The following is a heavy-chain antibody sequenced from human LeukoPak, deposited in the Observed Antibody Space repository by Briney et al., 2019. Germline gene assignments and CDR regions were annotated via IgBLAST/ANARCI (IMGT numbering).Heavy chain of an antibody. CDR2: IYHSGST. V-gene: IGHV4-38-2*02. J-gene: IGHJ3*02. CDR3: ARRYCTGGTCYSDRGAFDI. D-gene: IGHD2-15*01. CDR1: GYSISSGYY. Sequence: SETLSLTCIVSGYSISSGYYWGWIRQSPGKGLEWIGSIYHSGSTYYSPSLQSRITISVDTSQNQFSLKLSSVTAADTAVYCCARRYCTGGTCYSDRGAFDIWGQGTMVTVSS.